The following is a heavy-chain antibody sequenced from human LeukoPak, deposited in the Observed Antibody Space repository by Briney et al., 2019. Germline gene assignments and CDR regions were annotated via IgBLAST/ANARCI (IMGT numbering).Heavy chain of an antibody. CDR3: ATFSDIVATTIKYYFDY. V-gene: IGHV1-24*01. CDR1: GYTLTGLS. Sequence: ASVKVSCKLSGYTLTGLSMHWVRQAPGKGLEWMGGFDPEDGETIYAQKFQGRVTMTEDTSTDTAYMELSSLRSEDTAVYYCATFSDIVATTIKYYFDYWGQGTLVTVSS. CDR2: FDPEDGET. D-gene: IGHD5-12*01. J-gene: IGHJ4*02.